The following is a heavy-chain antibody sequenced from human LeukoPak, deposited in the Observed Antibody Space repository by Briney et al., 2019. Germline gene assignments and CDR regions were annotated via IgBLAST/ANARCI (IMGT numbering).Heavy chain of an antibody. D-gene: IGHD2-2*01. CDR3: ATSSPAARYYYMDV. CDR2: FDPEDGET. V-gene: IGHV1-24*01. Sequence: ASVQVSCKVSGYTLIELSMHWVRQAPGKGLEWMGGFDPEDGETIYAQKFQGRVTMTEDTSTDTAYMELSSLRSEDTAVYYCATSSPAARYYYMDVWGKGTTVTVSS. CDR1: GYTLIELS. J-gene: IGHJ6*03.